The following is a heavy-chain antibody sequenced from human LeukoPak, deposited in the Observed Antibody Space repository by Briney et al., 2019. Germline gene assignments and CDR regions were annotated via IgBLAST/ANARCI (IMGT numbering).Heavy chain of an antibody. D-gene: IGHD2-8*01. V-gene: IGHV3-7*01. CDR3: ARDRQWTKGVSFLYGMDV. J-gene: IGHJ6*04. CDR2: INQDGSEI. CDR1: GFTFSSYW. Sequence: GGSLRLSCAASGFTFSSYWMNWVRQAPGKGLEWVSYINQDGSEIYYVDSVKGRFTISRDNAKNSLYLQMNSLRAEDTAVYYCARDRQWTKGVSFLYGMDVWGKGTTVTVSS.